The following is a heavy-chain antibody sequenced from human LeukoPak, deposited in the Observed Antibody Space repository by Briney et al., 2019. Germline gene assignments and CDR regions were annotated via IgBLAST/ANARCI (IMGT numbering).Heavy chain of an antibody. CDR1: GFTFSDHY. Sequence: PGGSLRLSCAASGFTFSDHYMSWIRQAPGKGLEWISYISFSHHTNYADSVKGRFTISRDGARNSLFLQMNGLRAEDTAVYYCAREHSSVSSESKGYDLWGQGTLVTVSS. CDR3: AREHSSVSSESKGYDL. CDR2: ISFSHHT. J-gene: IGHJ5*02. D-gene: IGHD6-19*01. V-gene: IGHV3-11*06.